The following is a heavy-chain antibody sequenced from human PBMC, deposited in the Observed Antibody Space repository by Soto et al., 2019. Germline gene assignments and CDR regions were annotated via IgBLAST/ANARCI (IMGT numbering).Heavy chain of an antibody. Sequence: VWSLRLSCAASGFTFSSYAMSWVRQAPGKGLEWVSAISGSGGSTYYADSVKGRFTISRDNSKNTLYLQMNSLRAEDTAVYYCAKDLNPHSGSYPDDFDIWGQGTMVTLSS. CDR2: ISGSGGST. CDR3: AKDLNPHSGSYPDDFDI. D-gene: IGHD1-26*01. V-gene: IGHV3-23*01. J-gene: IGHJ3*02. CDR1: GFTFSSYA.